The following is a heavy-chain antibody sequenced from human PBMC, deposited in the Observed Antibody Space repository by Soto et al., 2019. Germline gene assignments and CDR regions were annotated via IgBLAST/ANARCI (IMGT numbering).Heavy chain of an antibody. CDR1: GYTFTSYG. J-gene: IGHJ1*01. CDR3: AMDYGERPEYFKH. Sequence: QVQLVHSGPDLKRPGASMKVSCKASGYTFTSYGISWVRQAPGHGLEWMAWISPLKGRTQYSQKAQGRVTLSTDTSSHTAYMEMTTLRVDDTAVYYCAMDYGERPEYFKHWGKGTLVTVS. CDR2: ISPLKGRT. D-gene: IGHD4-17*01. V-gene: IGHV1-18*04.